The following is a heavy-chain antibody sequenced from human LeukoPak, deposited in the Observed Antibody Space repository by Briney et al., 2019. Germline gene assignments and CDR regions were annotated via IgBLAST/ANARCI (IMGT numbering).Heavy chain of an antibody. CDR1: GDSISSGGSS. D-gene: IGHD2-15*01. V-gene: IGHV4-30-2*01. CDR2: THHSGGT. Sequence: SETLSLTCAVSGDSISSGGSSWSWIRQPPGAGLEWLGNTHHSGGTYYDPSLESRVTISLDRSKNQISLKLSSVSAADTVVYYCATGTGYWSGSSCFDYWGQGTLVSVSS. CDR3: ATGTGYWSGSSCFDY. J-gene: IGHJ4*02.